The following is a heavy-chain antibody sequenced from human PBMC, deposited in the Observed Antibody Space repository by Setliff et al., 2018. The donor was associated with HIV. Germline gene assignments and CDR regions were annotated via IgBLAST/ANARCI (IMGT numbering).Heavy chain of an antibody. Sequence: PGGSLRLSCAASGFTVSGSYMSWVRQAPGKGPEWVSTIYSDGSTYHADSVKGRFTLSRDNSKNTLYLQMNSLTPEDTAVYYCAKPRLYNSALENWGQGTLVTVSS. V-gene: IGHV3-66*02. CDR1: GFTVSGSY. CDR3: AKPRLYNSALEN. J-gene: IGHJ4*02. CDR2: IYSDGST. D-gene: IGHD1-1*01.